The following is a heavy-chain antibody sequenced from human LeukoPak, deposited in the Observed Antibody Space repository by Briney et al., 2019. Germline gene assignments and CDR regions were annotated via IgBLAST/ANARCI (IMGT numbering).Heavy chain of an antibody. CDR1: GFTVSSNY. J-gene: IGHJ4*02. CDR3: TRFLQKVSLDY. Sequence: GGSPRLSCAASGFTVSSNYMSWFRQAPGKGLEWVGFIRSKAYGGTTEYAASVKGRFTISRDDSKSIAYLQMNSLKTEDTAVYYCTRFLQKVSLDYWGQGTLVTVSS. V-gene: IGHV3-49*03. D-gene: IGHD6-6*01. CDR2: IRSKAYGGTT.